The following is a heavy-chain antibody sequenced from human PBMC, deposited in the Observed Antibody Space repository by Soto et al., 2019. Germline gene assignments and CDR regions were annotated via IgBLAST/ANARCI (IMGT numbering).Heavy chain of an antibody. CDR3: ARRNRLRLGELSLYRHYGMDV. CDR1: GGSISSSNW. D-gene: IGHD3-16*02. CDR2: IYHSGST. Sequence: QVQLQESGPGLVKPSGTLSLTCAVSGGSISSSNWWSWVRQPPGKGLEWIGEIYHSGSTNYNPSLKSRVTISVDKSKNQFSLKLSSVTAADTAVYYCARRNRLRLGELSLYRHYGMDVWGQGTTVTVSS. J-gene: IGHJ6*02. V-gene: IGHV4-4*02.